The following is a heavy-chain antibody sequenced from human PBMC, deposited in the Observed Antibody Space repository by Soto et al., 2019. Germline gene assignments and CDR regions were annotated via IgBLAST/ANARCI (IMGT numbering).Heavy chain of an antibody. CDR2: ISGSGGST. J-gene: IGHJ4*02. V-gene: IGHV3-23*01. CDR3: AKDITHYYDSRIFDY. D-gene: IGHD3-22*01. CDR1: GFTFSSYA. Sequence: GGSLRLSCAASGFTFSSYAMSWVRQAPGKGLEWVSAISGSGGSTYYADSVKGRFTISRDNSKNTLYLQMNSLRAEDTAVYYCAKDITHYYDSRIFDYWGQGTLVTVSS.